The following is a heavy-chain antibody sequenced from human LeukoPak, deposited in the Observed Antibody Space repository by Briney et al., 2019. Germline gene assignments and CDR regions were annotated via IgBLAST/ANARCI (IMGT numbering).Heavy chain of an antibody. CDR3: ARRGWGYGSGSYENYYFDY. CDR1: GGSISSYY. Sequence: SETLSLTCTVSGGSISSYYWSWIRQPAGKGLERIGRIYTSGSTNYNPSLKSRVTISVDTSKNQFSLKLSSVTAADTAVYYCARRGWGYGSGSYENYYFDYWGQGTLVTVSS. V-gene: IGHV4-4*07. D-gene: IGHD3-10*01. CDR2: IYTSGST. J-gene: IGHJ4*02.